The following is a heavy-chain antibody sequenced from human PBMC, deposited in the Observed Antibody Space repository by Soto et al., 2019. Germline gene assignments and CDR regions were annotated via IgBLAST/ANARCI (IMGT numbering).Heavy chain of an antibody. D-gene: IGHD2-15*01. V-gene: IGHV4-61*01. CDR3: ATLPPRIVVVVLPIPS. J-gene: IGHJ4*02. CDR2: MYYSGST. Sequence: SETLSLTCTFSGYSVSSSSYYLSWIRQPPGKGLEWIGYMYYSGSTNYNPSLKSRVTISVDTSKNQFSLKLSSVTAADTAVYYCATLPPRIVVVVLPIPSWGQGTLVTVSS. CDR1: GYSVSSSSYY.